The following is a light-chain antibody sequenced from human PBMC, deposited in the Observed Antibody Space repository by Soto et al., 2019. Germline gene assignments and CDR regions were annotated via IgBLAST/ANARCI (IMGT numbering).Light chain of an antibody. CDR1: QSISSY. V-gene: IGKV1-39*01. Sequence: DIQMTQSPSSLSASVGDGVTITCRASQSISSYLNWYQQKPGKAPKLLIHAASSLQSGVPSRFSGSGSGTDFTLTISSLQPEDFAVYYCQQSYSSPPTFGQGTKLEIK. CDR2: AAS. CDR3: QQSYSSPPT. J-gene: IGKJ2*01.